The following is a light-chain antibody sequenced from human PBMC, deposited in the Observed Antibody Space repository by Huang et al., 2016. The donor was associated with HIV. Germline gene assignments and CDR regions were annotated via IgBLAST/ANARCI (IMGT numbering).Light chain of an antibody. CDR1: QSVLYSSNNKNY. CDR2: RAS. V-gene: IGKV4-1*01. CDR3: QQYYSTPLT. J-gene: IGKJ4*01. Sequence: DIVMTQSPDSLAVSLGERATINCKTGQSVLYSSNNKNYLAWSQQKPGQPPKLLIYRASTRESGVPDRFSGSGSGTDFTLTISSLQAEDVAVYYCQQYYSTPLTFGGGTKVEIK.